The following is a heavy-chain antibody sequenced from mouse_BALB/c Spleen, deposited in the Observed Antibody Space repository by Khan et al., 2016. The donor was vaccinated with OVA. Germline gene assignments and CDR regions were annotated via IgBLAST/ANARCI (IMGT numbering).Heavy chain of an antibody. CDR3: VKGDDYDGTY. CDR2: INTYTGET. V-gene: IGHV9-3-1*01. J-gene: IGHJ3*01. CDR1: GYTFTNYG. D-gene: IGHD2-4*01. Sequence: QIQLVQSGPELKKPGEMVKISCKASGYTFTNYGMNWVKQAPGKGLKWMGWINTYTGETTYTDDFKGRFAFSLETSATTAYLQINSLKNEDTATYFCVKGDDYDGTYWGQGNLVTVST.